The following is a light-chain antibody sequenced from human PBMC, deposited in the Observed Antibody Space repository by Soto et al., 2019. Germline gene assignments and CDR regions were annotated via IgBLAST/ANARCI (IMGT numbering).Light chain of an antibody. V-gene: IGKV3-11*01. CDR1: ESVTGY. CDR2: DGS. J-gene: IGKJ3*01. CDR3: QQRSNWLLS. Sequence: EIVLTQSPATLSLSPGDRATLSCRASESVTGYLAWYQQKPGQAPRLLIYDGSHRATGIPARFSGSGSGTDFTLTSSGLEPEDLAVYYCQQRSNWLLSFGPGTKVEIK.